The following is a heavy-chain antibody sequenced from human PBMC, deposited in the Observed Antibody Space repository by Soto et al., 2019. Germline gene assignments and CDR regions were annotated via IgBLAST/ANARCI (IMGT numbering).Heavy chain of an antibody. CDR1: GFRFDDYT. CDR3: AKDINSSGWYSLDY. D-gene: IGHD6-19*01. CDR2: ITWDGGST. J-gene: IGHJ4*02. Sequence: HPGGSLRLSCAASGFRFDDYTMHWVRQGPGKGLEWVSLITWDGGSTYYADSVKGRFTISRDNSKNSLYLQMNSLRTEDTALYYCAKDINSSGWYSLDYWGQGT. V-gene: IGHV3-43*01.